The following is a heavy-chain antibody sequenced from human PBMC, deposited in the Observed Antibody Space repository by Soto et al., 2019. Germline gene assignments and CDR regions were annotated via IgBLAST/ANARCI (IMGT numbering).Heavy chain of an antibody. Sequence: ASVKVSCKASGYTFTSYAMHWVRQAPGQRLEWMGWINAGNGNTKYSQKFQGRVTITRDTSASTAYMELSSLRSEDTAVYYCARARGGIIMITFGGVIVQHDFDYWGQGTLVTVSS. D-gene: IGHD3-16*02. V-gene: IGHV1-3*01. CDR3: ARARGGIIMITFGGVIVQHDFDY. CDR2: INAGNGNT. J-gene: IGHJ4*02. CDR1: GYTFTSYA.